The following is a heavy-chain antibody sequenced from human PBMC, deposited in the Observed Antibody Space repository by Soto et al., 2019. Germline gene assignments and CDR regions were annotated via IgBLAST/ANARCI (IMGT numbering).Heavy chain of an antibody. CDR3: ATPPHPDGDSVITYFDY. CDR2: ISYDGSNN. D-gene: IGHD4-17*01. J-gene: IGHJ4*02. Sequence: QVQLVESGGGVVQPGRSLRLSCAASGFTFSSYVMHWVRQAPGKGLEWVEVISYDGSNNYYADSVKGRFTIYRDNSKNTLYLQMNSLRAEDTAVYYCATPPHPDGDSVITYFDYWGQGTLVTVSS. CDR1: GFTFSSYV. V-gene: IGHV3-30*03.